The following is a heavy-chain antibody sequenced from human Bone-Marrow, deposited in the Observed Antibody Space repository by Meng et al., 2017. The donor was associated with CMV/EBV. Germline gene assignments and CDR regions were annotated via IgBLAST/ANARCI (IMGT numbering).Heavy chain of an antibody. CDR3: AKEIRYYYGSGSYYS. Sequence: GGSLRLSCAASGFTFSSYGMHWVRQAPGKGLEWVAVIRYDGSNKYYADSVKGRFTISRDNSKNTLYLQMNSLRAEDTAVYYCAKEIRYYYGSGSYYSWGQGTLVTVSS. D-gene: IGHD3-10*01. CDR1: GFTFSSYG. CDR2: IRYDGSNK. J-gene: IGHJ5*02. V-gene: IGHV3-30*02.